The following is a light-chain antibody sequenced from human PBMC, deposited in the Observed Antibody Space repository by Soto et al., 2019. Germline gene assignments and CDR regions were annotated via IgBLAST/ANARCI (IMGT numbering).Light chain of an antibody. CDR1: RSIDRW. CDR2: DAS. CDR3: QQYNTYSFT. V-gene: IGKV1-5*01. Sequence: DIQMTQSPLTLSASVGDRVTITCRASRSIDRWLAWYQQKPGNAPKLLIYDASNLESGVPSRFSGSGSGTDFTLTISSLQPDDLATYYCQQYNTYSFTFGQGTKLEIK. J-gene: IGKJ2*01.